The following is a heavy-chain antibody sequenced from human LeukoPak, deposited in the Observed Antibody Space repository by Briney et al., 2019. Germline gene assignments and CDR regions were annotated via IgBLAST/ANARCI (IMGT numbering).Heavy chain of an antibody. D-gene: IGHD2-2*02. Sequence: GASVKVSCKASGYTFTSYGISWVRQASGQGLEWMGWISAYNGNTNYAQKRQSRVTMATDTSTSTAYMELRSLRSDDTAVYYCAREYSWDIVVVPAAINAFDIWGQGTMVTVSS. J-gene: IGHJ3*02. V-gene: IGHV1-18*01. CDR1: GYTFTSYG. CDR2: ISAYNGNT. CDR3: AREYSWDIVVVPAAINAFDI.